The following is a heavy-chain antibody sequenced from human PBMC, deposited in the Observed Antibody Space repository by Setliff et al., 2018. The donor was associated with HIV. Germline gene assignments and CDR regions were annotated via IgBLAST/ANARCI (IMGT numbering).Heavy chain of an antibody. CDR3: ARDWDIWDYFDY. CDR1: GGTFSSYA. V-gene: IGHV1-69*06. J-gene: IGHJ4*02. CDR2: IIPIFGTP. D-gene: IGHD3-16*01. Sequence: SVKVSCKASGGTFSSYAISWVRQAPGQGLEWMGRIIPIFGTPNYAQKFQGRVTITADKSTSTAYMELRSLRSDDTAVYFCARDWDIWDYFDYWGQGSLVTVSS.